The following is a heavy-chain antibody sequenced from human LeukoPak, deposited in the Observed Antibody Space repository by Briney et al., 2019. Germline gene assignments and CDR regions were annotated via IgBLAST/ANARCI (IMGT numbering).Heavy chain of an antibody. D-gene: IGHD3-22*01. CDR2: IYPGDSDT. J-gene: IGHJ4*02. V-gene: IGHV5-51*01. CDR3: ARPGIYYDSSNPGDY. CDR1: GYSFTSYW. Sequence: GESLKISCKGSGYSFTSYWIGGVRQMPGKGLEWMGIIYPGDSDTRYSPSFQGQVTISADKSISTAYLQWSSLKASDTAMYYCARPGIYYDSSNPGDYWGQGTLVTVSS.